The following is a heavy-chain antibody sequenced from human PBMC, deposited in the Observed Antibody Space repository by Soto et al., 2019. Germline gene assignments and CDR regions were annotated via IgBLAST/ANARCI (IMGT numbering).Heavy chain of an antibody. CDR1: GYTHTELS. CDR3: LSVLQYAKTNYYYYMDV. V-gene: IGHV1-24*01. CDR2: FDPEDGET. J-gene: IGHJ6*03. D-gene: IGHD2-8*01. Sequence: ASVKVSCKVSGYTHTELSMHWVRQAPGKGLEWMGGFDPEDGETIYAQKFQGRVTMTEDTSTDTAYMELSSLRSEDTAVYYYLSVLQYAKTNYYYYMDVWGKGTTVTVSS.